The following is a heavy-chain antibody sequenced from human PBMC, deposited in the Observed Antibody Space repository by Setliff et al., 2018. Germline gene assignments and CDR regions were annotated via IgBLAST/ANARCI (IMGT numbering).Heavy chain of an antibody. D-gene: IGHD6-13*01. Sequence: ASVKVSCKASGYTFSDYGITWVRQAPGQGLEWMGIINTGGGSASYAQKFQGRVTMTSDTSTSTVYMEVNSVTSDDTAMYFCARGGMAAAGRKGVFEHWGQGTLVTVSS. CDR2: INTGGGSA. J-gene: IGHJ4*02. CDR1: GYTFSDYG. CDR3: ARGGMAAAGRKGVFEH. V-gene: IGHV1-46*01.